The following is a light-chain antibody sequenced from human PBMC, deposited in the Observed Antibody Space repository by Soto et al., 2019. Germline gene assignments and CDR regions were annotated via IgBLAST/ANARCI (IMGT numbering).Light chain of an antibody. CDR2: GAS. CDR3: QQYHDWKM. Sequence: TVMMQSPATLSVSPGEIATLYCRASQTINSRLAWYQQRPGQHPRLLIYGASTRATGVPARFRGSGSGTEFTLTISSLQSEDIATNYCQQYHDWKMFGQGTKVEIK. V-gene: IGKV3-15*01. CDR1: QTINSR. J-gene: IGKJ1*01.